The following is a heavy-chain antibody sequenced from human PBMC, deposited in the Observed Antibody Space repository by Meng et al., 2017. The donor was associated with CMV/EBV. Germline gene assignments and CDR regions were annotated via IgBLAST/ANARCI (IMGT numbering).Heavy chain of an antibody. CDR3: ARSGLSGYYSLTY. CDR2: IYYGGST. CDR1: GGSINSGDYY. J-gene: IGHJ4*02. V-gene: IGHV4-30-4*08. D-gene: IGHD3-9*01. Sequence: VFGGSINSGDYYWSWIRQPPGKGLEWIGYIYYGGSTYYNPSLESRLTISVDTSKNQFSLKLTSVTAADTAVYYCARSGLSGYYSLTYWGQGTLVTVSS.